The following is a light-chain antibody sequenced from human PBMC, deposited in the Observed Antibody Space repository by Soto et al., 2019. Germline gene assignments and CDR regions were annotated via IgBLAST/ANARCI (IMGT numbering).Light chain of an antibody. CDR1: QSISRN. V-gene: IGKV3-15*01. CDR3: QQYNNWPLT. Sequence: EIVMTQSPATLSVSPGERATLSCRASQSISRNLAWYQQKPGQAPRLLIYAASTRATGFPAKFSGSGSGTEFTLTISSLQSEDFAVYSCQQYNNWPLTFGQGTKVEVK. J-gene: IGKJ1*01. CDR2: AAS.